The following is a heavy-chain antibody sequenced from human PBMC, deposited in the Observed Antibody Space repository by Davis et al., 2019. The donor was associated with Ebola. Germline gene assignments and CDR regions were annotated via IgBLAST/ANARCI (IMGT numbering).Heavy chain of an antibody. J-gene: IGHJ4*02. V-gene: IGHV1-8*02. CDR2: MNPTSGDT. CDR1: GYDFSIYD. Sequence: ASVKVSCKTSGYDFSIYDINWVRHNTGQGLQWMGSMNPTSGDTGKAQKSQGRLTMSRDTTLNTAYLQLSILPFDDTAIYCCTGIGGCNALLPDFWGQGTLVTVST. D-gene: IGHD2-2*01. CDR3: TGIGGCNALLPDF.